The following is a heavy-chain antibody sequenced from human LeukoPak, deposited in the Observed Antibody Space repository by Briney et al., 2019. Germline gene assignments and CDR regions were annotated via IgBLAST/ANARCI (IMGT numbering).Heavy chain of an antibody. CDR3: ARTDRVAGRRGYLDY. CDR2: ISSSGSTI. V-gene: IGHV3-11*04. CDR1: GFTSSDYY. D-gene: IGHD6-19*01. Sequence: PGGSLRLSCAASGFTSSDYYMSWIRQAPGKGLEWVSYISSSGSTIYYADSVKGRFTISRDTAKSSLYLQMNSLRAEDTAVYYCARTDRVAGRRGYLDYWGQGTLVTVSS. J-gene: IGHJ4*02.